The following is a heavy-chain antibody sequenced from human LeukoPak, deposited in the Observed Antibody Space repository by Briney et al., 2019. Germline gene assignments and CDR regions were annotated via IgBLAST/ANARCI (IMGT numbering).Heavy chain of an antibody. D-gene: IGHD3-22*01. J-gene: IGHJ4*02. CDR3: ARVKGYYDSGGYLFDY. V-gene: IGHV4-31*03. Sequence: SETLSLTCTVSGGSISSGGYYWSWIRQHPGKGLEWIGYIYYSGSTYYNPSLKSRVTISVDTSKNQFSLKLSSVTAADTAVYYCARVKGYYDSGGYLFDYWGQGTLVTVSS. CDR1: GGSISSGGYY. CDR2: IYYSGST.